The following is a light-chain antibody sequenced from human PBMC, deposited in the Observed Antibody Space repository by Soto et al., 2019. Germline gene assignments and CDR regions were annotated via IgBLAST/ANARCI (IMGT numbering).Light chain of an antibody. CDR3: GADHGDGSNFV. CDR2: VGIVGIVG. J-gene: IGLJ2*01. CDR1: SGYSNYK. V-gene: IGLV9-49*01. Sequence: QPVLTQPPSASASLGASVTLTCTLSSGYSNYKVDWYQQRPGKGPRFVMRVGIVGIVGSKGDGIPDRFSVLGSGLNRYLTIKNIQEEDESDYHCGADHGDGSNFVFGGGTKLTVL.